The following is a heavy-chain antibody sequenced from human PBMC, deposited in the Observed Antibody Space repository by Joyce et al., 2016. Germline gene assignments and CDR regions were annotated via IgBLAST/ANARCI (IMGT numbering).Heavy chain of an antibody. CDR3: ARATIAPRTRAFDI. CDR2: IYPGDSDT. D-gene: IGHD6-6*01. V-gene: IGHV5-51*01. CDR1: GYSYNGYW. J-gene: IGHJ3*02. Sequence: DVQLVQSGAEVKKPGESLKISCKGSGYSYNGYWIAWVSQMPAKGLDFIGIIYPGDSDTTYSPSFQGQVSISVDKSISTAYLQWNTLKASDTAIYYCARATIAPRTRAFDIWGQGTMVIVSS.